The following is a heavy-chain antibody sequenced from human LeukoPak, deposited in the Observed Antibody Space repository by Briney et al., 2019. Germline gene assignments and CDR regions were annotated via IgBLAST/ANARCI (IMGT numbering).Heavy chain of an antibody. J-gene: IGHJ4*02. V-gene: IGHV3-30*03. CDR3: ARRYSGDSPLDY. D-gene: IGHD4-17*01. Sequence: GGSLRLSCAASGFTFSSYGMHWVRQAPGKGLEWVAVISYDGNNKYYADSVKGRFTISRDNSKNTLYLQMNSLRAEDTAVYYCARRYSGDSPLDYWGQGTLVTVSS. CDR1: GFTFSSYG. CDR2: ISYDGNNK.